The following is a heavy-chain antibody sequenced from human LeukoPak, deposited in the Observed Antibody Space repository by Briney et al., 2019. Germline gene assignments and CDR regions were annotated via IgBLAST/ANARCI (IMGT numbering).Heavy chain of an antibody. V-gene: IGHV3-23*01. CDR3: AKADSSSSSQSFDY. J-gene: IGHJ4*02. D-gene: IGHD6-6*01. CDR1: GFAFSSYA. Sequence: GGSLRLSCAASGFAFSSYAMSWVRQAPGKGLEWVSAISGSGGSTYYADSVKGRFTISRDNSKNTLYLEMNSLRAEDTAVYYCAKADSSSSSQSFDYWGQGTLVTVSS. CDR2: ISGSGGST.